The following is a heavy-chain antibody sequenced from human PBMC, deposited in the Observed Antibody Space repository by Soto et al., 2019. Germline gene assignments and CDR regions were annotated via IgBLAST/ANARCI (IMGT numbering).Heavy chain of an antibody. CDR2: IYTSAST. V-gene: IGHV4-4*07. D-gene: IGHD5-12*01. Sequence: QVHLQESGPGLVKPSETLSLTCSVSGASVNSYSWSWIRQSAGKGLEWIGRIYTSASTNYSPSFKGRVTLSVDTSENQVFLKLTSVAAADTAIYYCAKDREEGYNFYYGMDVW. J-gene: IGHJ6*01. CDR1: GASVNSYS. CDR3: AKDREEGYNFYYGMDV.